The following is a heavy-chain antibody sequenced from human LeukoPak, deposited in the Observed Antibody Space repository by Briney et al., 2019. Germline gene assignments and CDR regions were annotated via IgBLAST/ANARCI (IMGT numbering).Heavy chain of an antibody. Sequence: PGRSLRLSCAASGFTFDDYAMHWVRQAPGKGLEWVSGISWNSGSIGYADSVKGRFTISRDNAKNSLYLQMNSLRAEDTAVYYCASVRSSWYLDYWGQGTLVTVSS. V-gene: IGHV3-9*01. CDR1: GFTFDDYA. J-gene: IGHJ4*02. D-gene: IGHD6-13*01. CDR3: ASVRSSWYLDY. CDR2: ISWNSGSI.